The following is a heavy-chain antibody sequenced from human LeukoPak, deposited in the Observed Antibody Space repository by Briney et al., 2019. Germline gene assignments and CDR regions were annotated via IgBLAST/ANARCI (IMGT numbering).Heavy chain of an antibody. V-gene: IGHV3-30*18. D-gene: IGHD4-17*01. J-gene: IGHJ4*02. Sequence: GGSLRLSCAASGFTFSSYGMHWVRPAPGKGLEWVAVISYDGSNKYYADSVKGRFTISRDNSKNTLYLQMNSLRAEDTAVYYCAKDSGVYGDYDYWGQGTLVTVSS. CDR2: ISYDGSNK. CDR1: GFTFSSYG. CDR3: AKDSGVYGDYDY.